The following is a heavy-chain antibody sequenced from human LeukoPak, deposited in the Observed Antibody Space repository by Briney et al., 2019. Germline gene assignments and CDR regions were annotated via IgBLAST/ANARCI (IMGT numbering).Heavy chain of an antibody. CDR3: ARVRIPMPLGYFDY. CDR2: IYYSGST. CDR1: GGSISSSSYY. J-gene: IGHJ4*02. D-gene: IGHD2-2*01. V-gene: IGHV4-39*07. Sequence: SETLSLTCTVSGGSISSSSYYWGWIRQPPGKGLEWIGSIYYSGSTYYNPSLKSRVTISVDTSKNQFSLKLSSVTAADTAVYYCARVRIPMPLGYFDYWGQGTLVTVSS.